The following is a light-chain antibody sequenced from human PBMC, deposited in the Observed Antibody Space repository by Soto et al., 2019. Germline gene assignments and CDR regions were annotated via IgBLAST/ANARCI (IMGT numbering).Light chain of an antibody. CDR3: QQYGSPPYT. V-gene: IGKV3-20*01. Sequence: EIVLTQSPGTLSLSAGERATLSCRASQGVSRNYLAWYQQKPCQAPGLLIYGASSRATGVPGRFSGGGSGADFPLPISRLEAADFAVYYCQQYGSPPYTFGQGTKLES. J-gene: IGKJ2*01. CDR1: QGVSRNY. CDR2: GAS.